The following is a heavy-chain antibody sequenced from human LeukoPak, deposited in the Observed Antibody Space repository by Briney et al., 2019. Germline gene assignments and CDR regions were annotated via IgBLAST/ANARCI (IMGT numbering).Heavy chain of an antibody. CDR3: ASDRVLGSGSLDN. D-gene: IGHD3-10*01. J-gene: IGHJ4*02. CDR1: GFRFSDIW. Sequence: GGSLRPSCTASGFRFSDIWMHWVGQAPGKGREWVSRIRGDWHDTTYADSVKGRFTISRDNAQNTLSLQMNSLRVEDTAVYYCASDRVLGSGSLDNWGQGTLVTVSS. V-gene: IGHV3-74*01. CDR2: IRGDWHDT.